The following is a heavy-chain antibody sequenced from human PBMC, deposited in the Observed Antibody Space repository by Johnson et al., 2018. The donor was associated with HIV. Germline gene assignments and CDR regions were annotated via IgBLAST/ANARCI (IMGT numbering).Heavy chain of an antibody. Sequence: QVQLVESGGGVVQPGRSLRLSCAASGFTFNSYAMHWVRQAPGKGLEWVAIISYDGSNKYYADSVKGRFTISRDNSKNTVYLQMSSLRAEDTAVYHCARDQDWGYYDSTAFDIWGQGTMVTVSS. CDR1: GFTFNSYA. V-gene: IGHV3-30*04. J-gene: IGHJ3*02. CDR2: ISYDGSNK. D-gene: IGHD3-22*01. CDR3: ARDQDWGYYDSTAFDI.